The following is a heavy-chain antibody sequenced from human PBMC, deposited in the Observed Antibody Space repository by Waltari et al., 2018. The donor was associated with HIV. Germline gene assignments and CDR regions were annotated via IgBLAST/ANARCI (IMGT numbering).Heavy chain of an antibody. J-gene: IGHJ6*02. D-gene: IGHD3-3*01. CDR1: GFTFSSYW. CDR3: ARDRAIFGDFHGMDV. V-gene: IGHV3-74*01. Sequence: EVQLVESGGGLVQPGGSLRLSCAASGFTFSSYWMHWVRQAPGKGLGWVSRINSDGSSTSYADSVKGRFTISRDNAKNTLYLQMNSLRAEDTAVYYCARDRAIFGDFHGMDVWGQGTTVTVSS. CDR2: INSDGSST.